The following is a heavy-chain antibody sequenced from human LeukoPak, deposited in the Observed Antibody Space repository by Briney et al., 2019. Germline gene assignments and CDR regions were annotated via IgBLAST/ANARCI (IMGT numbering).Heavy chain of an antibody. CDR1: GDSITDYY. CDR2: ISYSGRA. D-gene: IGHD1-26*01. CDR3: ARVSAGGGSEWVDN. Sequence: SETLSLTCTVSGDSITDYYWSWIRQPPGKGLEWIGYISYSGRATYNPSVKSRVTISLATSRTQFSLSLTSVTAADRAVYYCARVSAGGGSEWVDNWGQGTLVTVSS. J-gene: IGHJ5*02. V-gene: IGHV4-59*01.